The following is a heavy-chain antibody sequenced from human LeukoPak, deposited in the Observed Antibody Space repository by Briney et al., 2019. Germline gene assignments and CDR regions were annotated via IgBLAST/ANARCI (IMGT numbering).Heavy chain of an antibody. Sequence: PGGSLRLSCAASGFTFDDYGMSWVRQAPGKGLEWVSGINWNGGSTGYADSVKGRFTISRDNSKNTLYLQMNSLRAEDTAVYYCAKERGIVGATADYWGQGTLVTVSS. J-gene: IGHJ4*02. CDR1: GFTFDDYG. CDR3: AKERGIVGATADY. V-gene: IGHV3-20*04. D-gene: IGHD1-26*01. CDR2: INWNGGST.